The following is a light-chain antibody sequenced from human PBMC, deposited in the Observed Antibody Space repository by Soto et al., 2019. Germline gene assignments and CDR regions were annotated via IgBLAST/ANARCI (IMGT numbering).Light chain of an antibody. Sequence: QSVLTQPASVSGSPGQSITISCTGSSDTVGNYNVVSWYKQHPGKAPKLMIYEGTKRPSGVSDRFTGSKSGNTASLTISGLQAEDEADYYCCSYTGSSVLFGGGTKLTVL. J-gene: IGLJ2*01. V-gene: IGLV2-23*01. CDR2: EGT. CDR3: CSYTGSSVL. CDR1: SDTVGNYNV.